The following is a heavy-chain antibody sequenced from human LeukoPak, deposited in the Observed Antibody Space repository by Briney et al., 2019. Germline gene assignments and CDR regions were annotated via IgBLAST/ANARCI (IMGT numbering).Heavy chain of an antibody. CDR1: GFTFGSYG. D-gene: IGHD2-2*01. Sequence: PGGSLRLSCAASGFTFGSYGMHWVRQAPGKGLEWVALISYDGSTRHYADSVKGRFTISRDNSKNTLYLQMNGLRAEDTAVYYCAKDREACSSTTCNPYWGQGTLVTVSS. V-gene: IGHV3-30*18. J-gene: IGHJ4*02. CDR2: ISYDGSTR. CDR3: AKDREACSSTTCNPY.